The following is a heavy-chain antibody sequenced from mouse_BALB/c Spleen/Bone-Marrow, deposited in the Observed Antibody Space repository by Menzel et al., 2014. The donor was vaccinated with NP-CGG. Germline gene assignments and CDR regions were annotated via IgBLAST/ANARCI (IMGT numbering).Heavy chain of an antibody. V-gene: IGHV1-18*01. J-gene: IGHJ3*01. CDR1: GYTFTEYT. CDR2: INPNNGGT. D-gene: IGHD2-12*01. Sequence: VQLQQSGPELVKPGASVKISCKTSGYTFTEYTMHWVKQSHGKSLEWIGGINPNNGGTSYNQKFKGKATLTVDKSSSTADMELRSRTAEDSAVYYCARGKNCYDGDAWFAYWGQGTRVTVSA. CDR3: ARGKNCYDGDAWFAY.